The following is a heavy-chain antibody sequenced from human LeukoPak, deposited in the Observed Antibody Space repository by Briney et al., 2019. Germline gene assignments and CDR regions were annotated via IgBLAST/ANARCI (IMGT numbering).Heavy chain of an antibody. V-gene: IGHV3-48*01. D-gene: IGHD3-16*01. Sequence: GGSLRLSCAASGFTFSNYSMNWARQAPGKGLEWVSYISSSSSTIYYADSVKGRFTISRDNAKNSLYLQMNSLRAEDTAVYYCARDLLWGSKYYFDYWGQGTLVTVSS. CDR3: ARDLLWGSKYYFDY. CDR1: GFTFSNYS. J-gene: IGHJ4*02. CDR2: ISSSSSTI.